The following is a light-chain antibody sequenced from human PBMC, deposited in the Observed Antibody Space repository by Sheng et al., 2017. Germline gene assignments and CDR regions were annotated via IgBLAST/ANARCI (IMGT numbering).Light chain of an antibody. V-gene: IGKV3-15*01. J-gene: IGKJ4*01. CDR1: QNINNN. CDR2: GAS. CDR3: QHYDKWPLP. Sequence: EIVLTQSPATLSVSPGEGATLSCRASQNINNNLAWYQQKPGQAPRLLIFGASSRGTGIPARFSGSASGTEFTLTISSLQSEDFAVYYCQHYDKWPLPFGGGTKVEIK.